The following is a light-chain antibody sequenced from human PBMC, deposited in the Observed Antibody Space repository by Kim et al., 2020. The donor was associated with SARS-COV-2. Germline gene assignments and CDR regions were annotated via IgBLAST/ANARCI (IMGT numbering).Light chain of an antibody. Sequence: GQTIDNYCNGTSSDVGGHEYVSWYQQQPDKAPKLVIYEVTKRPSGVSDRCSGSKSGNTASLTISGLQVEDDADYYCSSHTTSRTLVFGGGTQLTVL. CDR3: SSHTTSRTLV. CDR2: EVT. CDR1: SSDVGGHEY. V-gene: IGLV2-14*03. J-gene: IGLJ3*02.